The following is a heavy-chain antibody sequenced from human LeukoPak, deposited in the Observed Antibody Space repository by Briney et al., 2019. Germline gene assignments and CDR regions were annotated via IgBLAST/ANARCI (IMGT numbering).Heavy chain of an antibody. Sequence: TASETLSLTCTVSGGSISSGYWSWIRQPAGKGLEWIGRIYTSGSTNYNPSLKSRVTMSVDTSKNQFSLKLSSVTAADTAVYYCARTVAGTALSAFDIWGQGTMVTVSS. CDR3: ARTVAGTALSAFDI. V-gene: IGHV4-4*07. D-gene: IGHD6-19*01. CDR2: IYTSGST. J-gene: IGHJ3*02. CDR1: GGSISSGY.